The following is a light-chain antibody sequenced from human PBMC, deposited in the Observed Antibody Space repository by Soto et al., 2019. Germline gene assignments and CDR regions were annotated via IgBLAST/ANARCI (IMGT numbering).Light chain of an antibody. CDR1: SSDVGGFNS. CDR3: SSYTSTMTNV. CDR2: DVV. J-gene: IGLJ1*01. Sequence: QSVLTQPASVSGFPGQSITISCTRTSSDVGGFNSVSWYQLRPGTAPKLILYDVVDRPSGVSYRFSGSKSGNTASLTISGLQAADEADYFCSSYTSTMTNVFGSGTKVTVL. V-gene: IGLV2-14*03.